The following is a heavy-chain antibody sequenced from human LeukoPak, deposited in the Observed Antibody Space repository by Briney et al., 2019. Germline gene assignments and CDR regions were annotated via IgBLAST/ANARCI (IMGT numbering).Heavy chain of an antibody. CDR1: GFTFSSYA. D-gene: IGHD3-3*01. Sequence: QPGGSLRLSCAASGFTFSSYAMSWVRQAPGKGLEWVSAISGSGGSTYYADSVKGRFTISRDNSKNTLYLQMNSLRAEDTAVYYCATPLGDFWSGYQARTDYWGQGTLVTVSS. CDR3: ATPLGDFWSGYQARTDY. CDR2: ISGSGGST. V-gene: IGHV3-23*01. J-gene: IGHJ4*02.